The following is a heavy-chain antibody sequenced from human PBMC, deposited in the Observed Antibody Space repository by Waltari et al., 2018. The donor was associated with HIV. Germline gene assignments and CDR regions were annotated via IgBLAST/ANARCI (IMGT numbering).Heavy chain of an antibody. D-gene: IGHD3-22*01. J-gene: IGHJ4*02. V-gene: IGHV3-30*03. CDR1: GISVFYIYG. CDR2: ISYDATTL. CDR3: ATDRRQGFYFDNNGERPFAS. Sequence: QVQLVSSGGGVVQPGGFRRLSCASSGISVFYIYGMCWVRQAPGKGLEWVATISYDATTLNYAHSVKGRFTISRDNSKKILYLQMNSLRGEDTAVYYCATDRRQGFYFDNNGERPFASWGQGTLVTVSS.